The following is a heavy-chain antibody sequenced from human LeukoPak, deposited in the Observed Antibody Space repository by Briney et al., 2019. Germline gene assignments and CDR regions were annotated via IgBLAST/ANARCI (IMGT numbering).Heavy chain of an antibody. V-gene: IGHV3-23*01. J-gene: IGHJ3*02. Sequence: PGGPLRLSCAASGFNFSYYAMSWVRQAPGKGLEWVSAVSGSGGSTYCPNSVKGRLTISRDNSKNSLYLQMNSLRAEDTAVYYCARDLTARRSIAAAGNDAFDIWGQGTMVTVAS. CDR1: GFNFSYYA. D-gene: IGHD6-13*01. CDR2: VSGSGGST. CDR3: ARDLTARRSIAAAGNDAFDI.